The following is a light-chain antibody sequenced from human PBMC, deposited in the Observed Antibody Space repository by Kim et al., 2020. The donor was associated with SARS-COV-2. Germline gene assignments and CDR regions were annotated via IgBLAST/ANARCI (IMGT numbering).Light chain of an antibody. CDR1: QSVDRSF. V-gene: IGKV3-20*01. CDR3: QQYASPPLT. J-gene: IGKJ4*01. Sequence: LAPGERATLYCRASQSVDRSFLAWYQQRPGQAPRLLIYGASSRATVIPDRFSGSGSGTDFTLTISRLEPEDFAVYYCQQYASPPLTFGGGTKLEI. CDR2: GAS.